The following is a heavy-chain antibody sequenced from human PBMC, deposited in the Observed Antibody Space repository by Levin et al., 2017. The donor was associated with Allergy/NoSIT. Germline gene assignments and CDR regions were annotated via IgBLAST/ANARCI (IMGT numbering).Heavy chain of an antibody. V-gene: IGHV1-18*01. Sequence: ASVKVSCKASGYTFTSYGISWVRQAPGQGLEWMGWISAYNGNTNYAQKLQGRVTMTTDTSTSTAYMELRSLRSDDTAVYYCARDDYGGNRLGRNAFDIWGQGTMVTVSS. J-gene: IGHJ3*02. CDR1: GYTFTSYG. D-gene: IGHD4-23*01. CDR2: ISAYNGNT. CDR3: ARDDYGGNRLGRNAFDI.